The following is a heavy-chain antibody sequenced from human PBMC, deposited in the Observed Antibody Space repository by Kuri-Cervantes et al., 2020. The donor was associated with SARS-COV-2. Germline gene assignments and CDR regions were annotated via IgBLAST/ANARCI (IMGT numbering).Heavy chain of an antibody. D-gene: IGHD2-2*01. CDR2: ISNTGSII. CDR3: ACIVVVPAADY. Sequence: GESLKISCAASGFTFSDYYMTWIRQAPGKGLEWVSYISNTGSIIYYADSVKGRFTISRDNANNSVYLQMNSLRAEDTAVYYCACIVVVPAADYWGQGTLVTVSS. CDR1: GFTFSDYY. V-gene: IGHV3-11*04. J-gene: IGHJ4*02.